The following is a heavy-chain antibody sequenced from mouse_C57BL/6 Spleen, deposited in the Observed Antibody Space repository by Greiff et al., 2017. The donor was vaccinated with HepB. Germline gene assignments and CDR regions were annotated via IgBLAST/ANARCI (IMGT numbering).Heavy chain of an antibody. CDR1: GYTFTDYY. D-gene: IGHD1-1*01. V-gene: IGHV1-26*01. Sequence: EVQLQQSGPELVKPGASVKISCKASGYTFTDYYMNWVKQSHGKSLEWIGDINPNNGGTSYNQKFKGKATLTVDKSSSTAYMELRSLTSEDSAVYYCARSPGSSYYFDYWGQGTTLTVSS. CDR2: INPNNGGT. J-gene: IGHJ2*01. CDR3: ARSPGSSYYFDY.